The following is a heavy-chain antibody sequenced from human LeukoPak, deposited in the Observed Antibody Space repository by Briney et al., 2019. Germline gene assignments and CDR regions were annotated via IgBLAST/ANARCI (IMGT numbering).Heavy chain of an antibody. D-gene: IGHD6-13*01. CDR1: GYSISSGYY. V-gene: IGHV4-38-2*02. CDR3: ASIAAAGIFRDYYYMDV. Sequence: SETLSLTCTVSGYSISSGYYWGWIRQPPGKGLEWIGSIYHSGSTYYNPSLKSRVTISVDTSKNQFSLKLSSVTAADTAVYYCASIAAAGIFRDYYYMDVWGKGTTVTVSS. J-gene: IGHJ6*03. CDR2: IYHSGST.